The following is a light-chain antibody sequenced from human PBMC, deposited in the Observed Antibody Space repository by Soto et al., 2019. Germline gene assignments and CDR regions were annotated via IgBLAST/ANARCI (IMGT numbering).Light chain of an antibody. Sequence: VLTQSPGTLSLSPGERATLSCRASQGVFSNFLAWYQQKPGQAPRLLIYGASSRATGIPDRFSGSGSGTDFTLTISRLEPEDFEVYFCQQYGSSPITFGQGTRLEIK. J-gene: IGKJ5*01. CDR2: GAS. V-gene: IGKV3-20*01. CDR1: QGVFSNF. CDR3: QQYGSSPIT.